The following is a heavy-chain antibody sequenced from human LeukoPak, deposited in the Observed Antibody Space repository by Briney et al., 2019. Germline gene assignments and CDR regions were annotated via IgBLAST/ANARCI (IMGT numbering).Heavy chain of an antibody. CDR3: ARPSYTSGSYFDY. CDR1: GFAFETYW. CDR2: IRHDGNEM. Sequence: GGSLRLSCSASGFAFETYWMGWVRQAPGKGPEWVANIRHDGNEMYYVDSVKGRFSISRDNAKNSLYLQMNSLRVEDTAVYYCARPSYTSGSYFDYRGHGTLVTVS. D-gene: IGHD3-10*01. J-gene: IGHJ4*01. V-gene: IGHV3-7*01.